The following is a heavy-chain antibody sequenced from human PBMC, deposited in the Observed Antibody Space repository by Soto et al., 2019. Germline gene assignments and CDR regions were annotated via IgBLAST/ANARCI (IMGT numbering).Heavy chain of an antibody. J-gene: IGHJ4*02. V-gene: IGHV3-48*01. CDR1: GFTFSSYS. Sequence: GGSLRLSCAASGFTFSSYSMNWVRQAPGKGLEWVSYISSSGSTIFYADSVKGRFTISRDNADNSLYLQMNSLRAEDTAVYYCVRTSLVVAVATREDFWGQGTLVTVSS. CDR3: VRTSLVVAVATREDF. D-gene: IGHD2-15*01. CDR2: ISSSGSTI.